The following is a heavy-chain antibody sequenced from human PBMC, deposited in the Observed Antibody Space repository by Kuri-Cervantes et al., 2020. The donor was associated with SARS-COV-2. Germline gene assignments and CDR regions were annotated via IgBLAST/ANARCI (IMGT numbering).Heavy chain of an antibody. CDR1: GFTFSNAW. V-gene: IGHV4-59*01. J-gene: IGHJ4*02. Sequence: GSLRLSCAASGFTFSNAWMNWIRQPPGKGLEWIGYFYSSGVTNYNPSLKSRVTISVDTSKNQLSLILSSVTAEDTAVYYCARDNVLFSGSGFDYWGQGTLVTVSS. CDR2: FYSSGVT. CDR3: ARDNVLFSGSGFDY. D-gene: IGHD1-26*01.